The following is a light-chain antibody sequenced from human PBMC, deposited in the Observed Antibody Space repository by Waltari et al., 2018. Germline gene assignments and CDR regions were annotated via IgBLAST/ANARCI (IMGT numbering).Light chain of an antibody. V-gene: IGKV1-5*03. CDR2: KAS. CDR3: QQYNSYWYT. CDR1: QSISSW. J-gene: IGKJ2*01. Sequence: DIQMTQSPSTLSASVRDRVTITCRASQSISSWVAWYQQKPGKAPKLLIYKASSLESGVPSRFSGSGSGTEFTLTISSLQPDDFATYYCQQYNSYWYTFGQGTKLEIK.